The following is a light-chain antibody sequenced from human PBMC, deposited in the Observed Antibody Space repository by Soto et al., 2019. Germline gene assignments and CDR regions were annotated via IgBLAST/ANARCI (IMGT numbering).Light chain of an antibody. Sequence: IQLTQSPSSLSASVGDRVTITCRASQGISSYLAWYQQKPGKAPKLLIYAASTLQSGVPSRFSGSGSGTDFTLTISSLQPEDFATYYCQQLNSYPQWITFGQGTRLEIK. CDR1: QGISSY. J-gene: IGKJ5*01. CDR2: AAS. V-gene: IGKV1-9*01. CDR3: QQLNSYPQWIT.